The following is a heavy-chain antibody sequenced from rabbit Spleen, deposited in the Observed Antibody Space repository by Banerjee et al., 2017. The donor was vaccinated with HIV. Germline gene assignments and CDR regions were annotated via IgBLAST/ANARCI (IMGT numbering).Heavy chain of an antibody. CDR2: IYTGNGKN. Sequence: QQLEESGGGLVKPGASLTLICTASGFSFSTGYDMSWVRQAPGKGLEWIGFIYTGNGKNYYASWAKGRFTISKPSSTTVTLQVTSLTAADTATYFCTRDDGSGHYIDGYFNLWGPGTLVTVS. CDR3: TRDDGSGHYIDGYFNL. D-gene: IGHD1-1*01. J-gene: IGHJ4*01. CDR1: GFSFSTGYD. V-gene: IGHV1S40*01.